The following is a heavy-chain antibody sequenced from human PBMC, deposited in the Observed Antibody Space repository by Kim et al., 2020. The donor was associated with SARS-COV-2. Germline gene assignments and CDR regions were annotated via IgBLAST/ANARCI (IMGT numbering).Heavy chain of an antibody. V-gene: IGHV3-48*03. J-gene: IGHJ5*02. D-gene: IGHD6-19*01. CDR3: AGADVEQLQWNWFDP. CDR1: GFIFKNYE. CDR2: ISRSGDSM. Sequence: GGSLRLSCAVSGFIFKNYELNWVRQAPGKGLEWLSYISRSGDSMYYADSVKGRFTISRDNAKNSLYLQMYSLRVEDTAIYFCAGADVEQLQWNWFDPWGQGNLVTVSS.